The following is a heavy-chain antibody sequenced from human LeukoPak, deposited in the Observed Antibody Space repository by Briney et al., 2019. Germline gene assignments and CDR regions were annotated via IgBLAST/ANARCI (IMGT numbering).Heavy chain of an antibody. D-gene: IGHD3-22*01. CDR3: ARRAGDYSHPYDY. V-gene: IGHV3-74*01. Sequence: GGSLRLSCAASGFTFSSYWMHWIRHAPGKGLVWVSRIKRDGSSPAYADSVKGRFTISRDNAKNTLYLQMNSLRAEDTAVYYCARRAGDYSHPYDYWGQGTLVTVS. J-gene: IGHJ4*02. CDR2: IKRDGSSP. CDR1: GFTFSSYW.